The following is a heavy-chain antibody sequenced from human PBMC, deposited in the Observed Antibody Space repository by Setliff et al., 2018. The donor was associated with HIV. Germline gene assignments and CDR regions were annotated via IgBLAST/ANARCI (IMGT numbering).Heavy chain of an antibody. J-gene: IGHJ3*02. V-gene: IGHV1-2*06. Sequence: RASVKVSCKASGYTFTGYYMHWVRQAPGQGPGWLGRINPKSGGTRYAQKFQGRVSMTRDTAISTAYMELSRLRSDDSAVYYCARLPFITIFGVLNGDDGFEIWGQGTMVTVSS. CDR3: ARLPFITIFGVLNGDDGFEI. CDR1: GYTFTGYY. CDR2: INPKSGGT. D-gene: IGHD3-3*01.